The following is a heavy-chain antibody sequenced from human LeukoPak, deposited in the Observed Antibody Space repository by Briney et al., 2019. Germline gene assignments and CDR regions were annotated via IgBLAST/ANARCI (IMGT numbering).Heavy chain of an antibody. CDR1: GYTFTSYY. CDR2: INPSGGST. Sequence: ASVKVSCKASGYTFTSYYMHWVRQAPGQGLEWMGIINPSGGSTSYAQKFQGRVTMTRDTSTSTVYMELSSLRSEDTAVYYCAREAMVRGESNWFDPWGQGTLVTVSS. V-gene: IGHV1-46*01. D-gene: IGHD3-10*01. CDR3: AREAMVRGESNWFDP. J-gene: IGHJ5*02.